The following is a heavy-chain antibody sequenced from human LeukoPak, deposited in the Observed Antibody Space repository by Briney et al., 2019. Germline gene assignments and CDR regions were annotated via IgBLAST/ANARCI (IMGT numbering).Heavy chain of an antibody. Sequence: GGSLRLSCAASGFTFSTYWMHWVRQVPGKGLVYVSRINSEGTSTNYAGSVRGRFTISRDNAKNTVYLQMNSLRAEDTAVYYCARGGTNLDYWGQGTLVTVFS. D-gene: IGHD1-26*01. CDR3: ARGGTNLDY. V-gene: IGHV3-74*01. CDR1: GFTFSTYW. J-gene: IGHJ4*02. CDR2: INSEGTST.